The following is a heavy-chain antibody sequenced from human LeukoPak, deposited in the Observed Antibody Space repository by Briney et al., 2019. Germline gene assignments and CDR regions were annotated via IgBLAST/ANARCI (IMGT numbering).Heavy chain of an antibody. Sequence: GGSLRLSCAASGFTFSSYAMHWVRQAPGKGLEWVAVISYDGSNKYYADSVKGRFTISRDNSKNTLYLQMNSLRAEDTAVYYCARDFYHGEFDYWGQGTLVTVSS. D-gene: IGHD3-10*01. CDR2: ISYDGSNK. J-gene: IGHJ4*02. V-gene: IGHV3-30-3*01. CDR3: ARDFYHGEFDY. CDR1: GFTFSSYA.